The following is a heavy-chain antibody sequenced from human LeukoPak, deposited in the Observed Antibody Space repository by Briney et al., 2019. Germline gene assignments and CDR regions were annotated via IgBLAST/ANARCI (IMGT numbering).Heavy chain of an antibody. V-gene: IGHV1-18*01. CDR3: ARDRNSGTYYYSDY. CDR1: GYSFTNYG. J-gene: IGHJ4*02. CDR2: ISPNNGNT. D-gene: IGHD1-26*01. Sequence: ASVKVSCTASGYSFTNYGITWVRQAPGQGLEWMGWISPNNGNTNYAQILQGRLTMTTDTSTNTVYMELRSLRPDDTAVYYCARDRNSGTYYYSDYWGQGTLVTVSS.